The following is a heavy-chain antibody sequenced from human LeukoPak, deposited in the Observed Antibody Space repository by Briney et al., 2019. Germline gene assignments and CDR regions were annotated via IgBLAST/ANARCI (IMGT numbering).Heavy chain of an antibody. J-gene: IGHJ4*02. Sequence: ATVKVSCKASGYSLTSYGISWVRQAPGQGLEWMGWISAYNGNTNYAQKLQGRVTMTTDTSTSTAYMELRSLRSDDTAVYYCATGSGSYYNGYWGQGTLVTVSS. CDR2: ISAYNGNT. CDR3: ATGSGSYYNGY. D-gene: IGHD3-10*01. CDR1: GYSLTSYG. V-gene: IGHV1-18*01.